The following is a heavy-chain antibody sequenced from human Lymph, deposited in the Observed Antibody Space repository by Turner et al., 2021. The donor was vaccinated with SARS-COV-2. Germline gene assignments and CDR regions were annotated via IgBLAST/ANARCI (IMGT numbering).Heavy chain of an antibody. CDR3: ARGSPQGWYVHVFDY. CDR1: GGSISSSFYY. CDR2: IYYSGST. D-gene: IGHD6-19*01. Sequence: QLQLQESGPGLVKPSETLSLTCTVSGGSISSSFYYWGWIRQPPGKGLEWIGSIYYSGSTYYNPSLKSRVTISVDTSKNQFSLKLSSVTATDTAVFYCARGSPQGWYVHVFDYWGQGTLVTVSS. V-gene: IGHV4-39*01. J-gene: IGHJ4*02.